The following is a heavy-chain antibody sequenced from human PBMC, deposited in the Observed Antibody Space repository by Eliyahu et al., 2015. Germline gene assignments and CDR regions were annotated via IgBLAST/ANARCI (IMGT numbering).Heavy chain of an antibody. Sequence: QVQLVESGGGLVKPGGSLRLSCAAXGFXXXXYSLXWTRQAPGKGLEWVSYISSNTDYTNYADSVKGRFTISRDNAKNSLYLQMNSLRDEDTAVYYCAREVFCISSSCYFLDNRAFDIWGQGTVVTVSS. V-gene: IGHV3-11*06. CDR2: ISSNTDYT. D-gene: IGHD2-2*01. J-gene: IGHJ3*02. CDR1: GFXXXXYS. CDR3: AREVFCISSSCYFLDNRAFDI.